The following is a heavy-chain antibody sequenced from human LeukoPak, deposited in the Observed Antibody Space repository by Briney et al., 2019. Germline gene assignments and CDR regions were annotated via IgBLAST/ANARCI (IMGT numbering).Heavy chain of an antibody. Sequence: SQTLSLTCTVSGGSISSGIYYWSWIRQPAGKGLEWIGRIYTSGSTNYNPSLKSRVTISVDTSKNQFSLKLSSVTAADTAVYYCARDSATYYYDSSGYSNWGQGTLVTVSS. V-gene: IGHV4-61*02. CDR3: ARDSATYYYDSSGYSN. J-gene: IGHJ4*02. D-gene: IGHD3-22*01. CDR2: IYTSGST. CDR1: GGSISSGIYY.